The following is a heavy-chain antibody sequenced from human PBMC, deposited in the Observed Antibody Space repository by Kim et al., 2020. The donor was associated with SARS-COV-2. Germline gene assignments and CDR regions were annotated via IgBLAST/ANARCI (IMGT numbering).Heavy chain of an antibody. D-gene: IGHD3-22*01. Sequence: GGSLRLSCAASGFTFRAYTMNWVRQAPGQGLEWVSSINRNYGIFYVDSVKGRFTISRDNAKNSLFLQMNSLRAEDTAVYFCARDLVYYDNSRDDFWGQGTLVTVSS. CDR1: GFTFRAYT. J-gene: IGHJ4*02. V-gene: IGHV3-21*01. CDR2: INRNYGI. CDR3: ARDLVYYDNSRDDF.